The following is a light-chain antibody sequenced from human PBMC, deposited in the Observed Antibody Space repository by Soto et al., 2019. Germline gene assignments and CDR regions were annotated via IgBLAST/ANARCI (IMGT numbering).Light chain of an antibody. CDR1: SSDIGGYNY. Sequence: QSVLTQPASVSGSPGQSITISCTGTSSDIGGYNYVSWYQQYPGKAPKLMIYEVSNRPSGVSNRFSGSKSGNTASLTISGLQAEDEADYYCSSYTLSNTLVFGGGTKLTVL. V-gene: IGLV2-14*01. J-gene: IGLJ2*01. CDR3: SSYTLSNTLV. CDR2: EVS.